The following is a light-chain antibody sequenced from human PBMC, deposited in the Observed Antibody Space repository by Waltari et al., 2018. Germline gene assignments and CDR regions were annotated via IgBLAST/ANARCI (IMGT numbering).Light chain of an antibody. J-gene: IGKJ4*01. V-gene: IGKV1-33*01. CDR2: DAS. CDR3: QQYGDLPLI. Sequence: DIQMTQSPSSLSTSVGDRVTITCQASQDINNYLNWYQQKPGKAPKLLVYDASNLETGVPSRFSGSGSGTDFTFTISSLQPEDIATYYCQQYGDLPLIFGGGTRVEIK. CDR1: QDINNY.